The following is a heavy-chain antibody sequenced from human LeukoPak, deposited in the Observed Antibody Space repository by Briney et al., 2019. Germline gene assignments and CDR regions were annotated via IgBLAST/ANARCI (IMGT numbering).Heavy chain of an antibody. CDR2: IKQDGSEK. J-gene: IGHJ2*01. D-gene: IGHD3-22*01. CDR1: GFTFSSYW. V-gene: IGHV3-7*01. CDR3: ARKGTMIPRAHFDL. Sequence: GGSLRLSCAASGFTFSSYWMSWVRQAPGKGLEWVANIKQDGSEKYYVDSVKGRFTISRDNAKNSLYLQMNSLRAEDTAVYYCARKGTMIPRAHFDLWGRGTLVTVSS.